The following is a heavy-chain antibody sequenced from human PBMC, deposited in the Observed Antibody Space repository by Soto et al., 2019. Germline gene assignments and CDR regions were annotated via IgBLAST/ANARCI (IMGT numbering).Heavy chain of an antibody. CDR3: AKDATAVNGVWDPFDM. V-gene: IGHV3-7*01. CDR2: IKQDGSEK. J-gene: IGHJ3*02. CDR1: GITFSSYW. D-gene: IGHD2-8*01. Sequence: GGSLRLSCAASGITFSSYWMSWVRQAPGKGLEWVANIKQDGSEKYYVDSVKGRFTISRDNAKNSLYLQMNSLRAEDTAVYYCAKDATAVNGVWDPFDMWGQGTEVTVSS.